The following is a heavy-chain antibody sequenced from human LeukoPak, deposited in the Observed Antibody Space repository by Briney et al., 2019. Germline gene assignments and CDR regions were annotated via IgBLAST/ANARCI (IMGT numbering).Heavy chain of an antibody. CDR2: SNPNSGYT. D-gene: IGHD3-10*01. V-gene: IGHV1-2*02. CDR3: ARARVDYAAGSYAPLFDY. Sequence: ASVKVSCKASGYTFTGHYMHWVRQAPGQGLEWMGWSNPNSGYTTYTQKFQGRVIMTRDTSISTAYMELSRLTSDDTAVYYCARARVDYAAGSYAPLFDYWGQGTLVTVSS. CDR1: GYTFTGHY. J-gene: IGHJ4*02.